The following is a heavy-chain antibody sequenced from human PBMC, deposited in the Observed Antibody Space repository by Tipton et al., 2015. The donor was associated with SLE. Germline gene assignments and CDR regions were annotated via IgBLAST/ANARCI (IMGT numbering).Heavy chain of an antibody. CDR3: AREYEVWASFDY. CDR1: GVSIESHY. CDR2: VHSSGST. V-gene: IGHV4-59*11. J-gene: IGHJ4*02. Sequence: TLSLTCTVSGVSIESHYWNWIRQPPGKGLEWIAFVHSSGSTNYNPSLRSRVTISVDTSKNQFSLKLSSVTAADTAVYYCAREYEVWASFDYWGRGTLVTVSS. D-gene: IGHD3-16*01.